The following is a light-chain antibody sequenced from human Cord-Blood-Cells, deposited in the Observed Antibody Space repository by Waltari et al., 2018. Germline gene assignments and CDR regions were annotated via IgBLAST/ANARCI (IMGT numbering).Light chain of an antibody. Sequence: QSALTPPASVSGSPGQSITISCTGTSTDVGVYNYVSWYQQHPGKAPKLMIYDVSKRPSGVSNRFSGSKSGNTASLTISGLQAEDEADYYCSSYTSSSTLVFGGGTKLTVL. CDR1: STDVGVYNY. CDR3: SSYTSSSTLV. J-gene: IGLJ3*02. CDR2: DVS. V-gene: IGLV2-14*01.